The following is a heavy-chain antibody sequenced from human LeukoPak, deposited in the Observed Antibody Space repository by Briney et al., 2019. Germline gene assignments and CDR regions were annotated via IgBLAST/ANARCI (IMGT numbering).Heavy chain of an antibody. Sequence: PSETLSLTCTASGGSITTSRYYWGWIRQPPGKVLEWIGSAFHGGNSYYNPSLKSRVTVSVDTSNNQFSLRLTSVTAADTALYYCARQAEGSSSGPYFFDYWGQGTLVTVSS. CDR2: AFHGGNS. CDR1: GGSITTSRYY. D-gene: IGHD5-18*01. CDR3: ARQAEGSSSGPYFFDY. J-gene: IGHJ4*02. V-gene: IGHV4-39*01.